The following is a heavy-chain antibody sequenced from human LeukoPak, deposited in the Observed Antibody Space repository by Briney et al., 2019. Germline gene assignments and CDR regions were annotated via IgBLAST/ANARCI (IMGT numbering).Heavy chain of an antibody. J-gene: IGHJ5*02. CDR2: INHRGST. D-gene: IGHD2-2*01. Sequence: PSETLSLTCAVYGDSFSAYSWNWIRQSPGKGLEWIGEINHRGSTNYNPSLKSRVTISVDTSKQKRPKRQFSLKLNSVTAADTAVYYRTRERSTPGINWFDPWGQGTLVTVSS. CDR3: TRERSTPGINWFDP. V-gene: IGHV4-34*01. CDR1: GDSFSAYS.